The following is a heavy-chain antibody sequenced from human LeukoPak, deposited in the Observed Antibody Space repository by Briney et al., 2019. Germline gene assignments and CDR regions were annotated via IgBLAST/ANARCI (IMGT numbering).Heavy chain of an antibody. CDR2: IYYSGST. D-gene: IGHD3-22*01. V-gene: IGHV4-30-4*01. CDR1: GGSISSGDYY. J-gene: IGHJ4*02. Sequence: SQTLSLTCTVSGGSISSGDYYWSWIRQPPGKGLEWIGYIYYSGSTYYNPCLKSRVTISVDTSKNQFSLKLSSVTAADTAVYYCARGYDSQGSFDYWGQGTLVTVSS. CDR3: ARGYDSQGSFDY.